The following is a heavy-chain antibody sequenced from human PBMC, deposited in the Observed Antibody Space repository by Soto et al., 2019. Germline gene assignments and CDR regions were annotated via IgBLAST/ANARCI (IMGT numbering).Heavy chain of an antibody. CDR1: GGSFSGYY. D-gene: IGHD3-10*01. V-gene: IGHV4-34*01. CDR3: ARERGVLLWFGEPWLDT. Sequence: SETLSLTCAVYGGSFSGYYWSWIRQPPGKGLEWIGEINHSGSTNYNPSLKSRVTISVDTSKNQFSLKLSSVTAADTAVYYCARERGVLLWFGEPWLDTWGQGTLVTVSS. CDR2: INHSGST. J-gene: IGHJ5*02.